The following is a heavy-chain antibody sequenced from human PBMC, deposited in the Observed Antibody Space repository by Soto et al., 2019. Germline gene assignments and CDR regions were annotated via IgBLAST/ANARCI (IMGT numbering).Heavy chain of an antibody. CDR2: IGTAGDT. V-gene: IGHV3-13*01. CDR3: ARGPMWGSGSYYAFDI. D-gene: IGHD3-10*01. CDR1: GFTFSSYD. Sequence: GGSLRLSCAASGFTFSSYDMHWVRQATGKGLEWVSAIGTAGDTYYPGSVKGRFTISRENAKNSLYLQMNSLRAGDTAVYYCARGPMWGSGSYYAFDIWGQGTMVTVSS. J-gene: IGHJ3*02.